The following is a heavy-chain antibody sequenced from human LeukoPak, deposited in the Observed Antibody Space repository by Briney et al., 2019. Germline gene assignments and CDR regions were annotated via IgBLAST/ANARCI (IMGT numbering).Heavy chain of an antibody. CDR2: IYYSGST. CDR3: ARGPYYDSSGYYQPADWYFDL. Sequence: SETLSLTCTVSGGSISSSSYYWGWIRQPPGKGLEWIGSIYYSGSTYYNPSLKSRVTISVDTSKNQFSLKLSSVTAADTAVYYCARGPYYDSSGYYQPADWYFDLWGRGTLVTVSS. D-gene: IGHD3-22*01. CDR1: GGSISSSSYY. V-gene: IGHV4-39*07. J-gene: IGHJ2*01.